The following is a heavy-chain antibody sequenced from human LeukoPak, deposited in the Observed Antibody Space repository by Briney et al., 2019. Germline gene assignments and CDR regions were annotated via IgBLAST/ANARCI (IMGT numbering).Heavy chain of an antibody. V-gene: IGHV1-69*05. CDR2: IIPIFDTA. D-gene: IGHD5-18*01. Sequence: SVKVSCKASGGTFSTYGISWVRQAPGQGLEWMGGIIPIFDTANYAQKLQGRVTMTTDTSTSTAYMELRSLRSDDTAVYYCARYSYGTGLDYWGQGTLATVSS. CDR1: GGTFSTYG. J-gene: IGHJ4*02. CDR3: ARYSYGTGLDY.